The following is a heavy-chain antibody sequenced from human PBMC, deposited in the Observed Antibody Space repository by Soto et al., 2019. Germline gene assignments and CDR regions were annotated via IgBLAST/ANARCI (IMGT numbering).Heavy chain of an antibody. V-gene: IGHV3-30*18. CDR3: AKAPSGWYYFDY. J-gene: IGHJ4*02. CDR1: GFTFSSYG. CDR2: ISYDGSNK. Sequence: SLRLSCAASGFTFSSYGMHWVRQTPGKGLEWVALISYDGSNKYYVDSVRGRFTISRDNSKNTLYLQMTSLRAEDTAVYYCAKAPSGWYYFDYWGQGTLVTVSS. D-gene: IGHD6-19*01.